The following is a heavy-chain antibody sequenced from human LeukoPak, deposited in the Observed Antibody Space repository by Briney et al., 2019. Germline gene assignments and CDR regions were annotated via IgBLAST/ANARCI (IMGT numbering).Heavy chain of an antibody. CDR2: IYTGGTT. J-gene: IGHJ4*02. V-gene: IGHV3-66*01. Sequence: TGGSLRLSCAASGFTVSSNYMNWVRQAPGKGLEWVSVIYTGGTTYYADSVKGRFTISRDNSKNTLSLQMNSLGAEDTAVYYCVRTSSGWYTHWGQGTLVTVSS. D-gene: IGHD6-19*01. CDR3: VRTSSGWYTH. CDR1: GFTVSSNY.